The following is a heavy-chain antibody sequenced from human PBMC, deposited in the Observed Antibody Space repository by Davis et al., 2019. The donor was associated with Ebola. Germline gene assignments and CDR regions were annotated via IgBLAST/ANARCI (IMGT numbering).Heavy chain of an antibody. CDR3: ARDYKAGTKYYYYGMDV. CDR1: GYTFTNYY. CDR2: INPSGGAR. V-gene: IGHV1-46*01. Sequence: AASVKVSCKASGYTFTNYYIHWVRQAPGQGLEWMGMINPSGGARSNAQNFQGRITMTRDTSTSTVYMELSSLKSEDTAVYYCARDYKAGTKYYYYGMDVWGQGTTVTVSS. D-gene: IGHD1-7*01. J-gene: IGHJ6*02.